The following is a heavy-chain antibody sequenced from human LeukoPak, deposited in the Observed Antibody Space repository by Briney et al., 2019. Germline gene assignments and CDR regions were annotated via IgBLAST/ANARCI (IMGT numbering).Heavy chain of an antibody. CDR1: GFPFSSYW. CDR2: IKQDGSKK. D-gene: IGHD6-19*01. V-gene: IGHV3-7*03. J-gene: IGHJ4*02. Sequence: PGGSLRLSCVASGFPFSSYWMTWVRQAPGKGLEWVANIKQDGSKKSYVDSVKGRFTISRDNSKNTLYLQMNSLRAEDTAVYYCAKDLNSGWCRTFDYWGQGTLVTVSS. CDR3: AKDLNSGWCRTFDY.